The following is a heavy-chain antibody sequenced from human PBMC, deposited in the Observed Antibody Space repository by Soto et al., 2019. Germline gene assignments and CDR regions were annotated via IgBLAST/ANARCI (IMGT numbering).Heavy chain of an antibody. D-gene: IGHD4-17*01. V-gene: IGHV4-59*08. CDR2: IYYSVST. CDR3: ARHETLHGDYDY. CDR1: GGSISSYY. Sequence: PSETLSLTCTVSGGSISSYYWSWIRQPPGKGLEWIEYIYYSVSTNYNPSLKSRVTISVDTSKNQFSLKLSSVTAADTAVYYWARHETLHGDYDYGGQGTRVTVSS. J-gene: IGHJ4*02.